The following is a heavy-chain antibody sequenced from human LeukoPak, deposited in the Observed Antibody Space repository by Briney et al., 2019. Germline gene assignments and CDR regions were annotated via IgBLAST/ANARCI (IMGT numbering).Heavy chain of an antibody. Sequence: ASVKVSCKASGYTFTGYYMHWVRQAPGQGLEWMGWINPNSGGTNYAQKFQGRVTMTRDTSTSTVYMELNSLRSEDTAVYYCARDGDSSGYRSLVYWGQGTLVTVSS. V-gene: IGHV1-2*02. CDR2: INPNSGGT. J-gene: IGHJ4*02. CDR1: GYTFTGYY. D-gene: IGHD3-22*01. CDR3: ARDGDSSGYRSLVY.